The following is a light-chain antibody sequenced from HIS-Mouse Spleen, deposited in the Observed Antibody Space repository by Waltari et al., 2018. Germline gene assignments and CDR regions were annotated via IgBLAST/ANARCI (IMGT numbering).Light chain of an antibody. Sequence: QSVLTQPPSASGTPGQRVTISCSGSSSNIGRNTEHWYQQLPGTAPKLLLYSNNQRPSGVPDRFSGSKSGTSASLAISGLQSEDEADYYCAAWDDSLNGPVFGGGTKLTVL. CDR2: SNN. CDR1: SSNIGRNT. J-gene: IGLJ3*02. CDR3: AAWDDSLNGPV. V-gene: IGLV1-44*01.